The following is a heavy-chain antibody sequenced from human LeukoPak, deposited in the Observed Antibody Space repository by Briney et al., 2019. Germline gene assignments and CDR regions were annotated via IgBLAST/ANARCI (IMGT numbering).Heavy chain of an antibody. Sequence: GGSLRLSCAASRFTFSSYAMSWVRQAPAKGLEWVSAISGSGASTYYADSVKGRFTISRDNSKNTLYLQMNSLRAEDTAVYYCAKERGYRYGGNWFDPWGQGTLVTVSS. CDR2: ISGSGAST. D-gene: IGHD5-18*01. CDR3: AKERGYRYGGNWFDP. J-gene: IGHJ5*02. V-gene: IGHV3-23*01. CDR1: RFTFSSYA.